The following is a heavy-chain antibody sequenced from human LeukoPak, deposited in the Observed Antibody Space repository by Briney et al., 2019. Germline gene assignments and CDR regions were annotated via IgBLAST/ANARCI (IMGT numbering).Heavy chain of an antibody. Sequence: SETLPLTCTVSGGSIRNYYWSWIRQPPGKGLEWIGYIYYSGTTNYNPSLKSRVTISIDTSKNQFSLKLSSVTAADTAVYYCARCFGSGCPNGVFDYWGQGTLVTVSS. CDR2: IYYSGTT. CDR1: GGSIRNYY. CDR3: ARCFGSGCPNGVFDY. V-gene: IGHV4-59*01. J-gene: IGHJ4*02. D-gene: IGHD6-19*01.